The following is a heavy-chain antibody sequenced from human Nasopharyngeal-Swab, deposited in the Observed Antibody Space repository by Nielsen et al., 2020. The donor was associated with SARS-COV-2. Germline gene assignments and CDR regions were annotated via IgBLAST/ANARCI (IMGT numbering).Heavy chain of an antibody. CDR2: ISPTSDYI. J-gene: IGHJ5*01. CDR1: GFTFSSYT. D-gene: IGHD4-17*01. Sequence: GESLKISCVASGFTFSSYTMNWVRQAPGKGLEWVSSISPTSDYIYYAESVKGRFTISRDNAKNSLLLQMNSLRAEETAIYYCVRGSYGHYDSWGQGALITVSS. CDR3: VRGSYGHYDS. V-gene: IGHV3-21*06.